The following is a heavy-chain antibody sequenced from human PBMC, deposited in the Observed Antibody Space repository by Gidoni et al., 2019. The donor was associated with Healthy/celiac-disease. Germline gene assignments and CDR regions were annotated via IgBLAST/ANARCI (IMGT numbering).Heavy chain of an antibody. CDR2: IYHSGST. D-gene: IGHD4-17*01. CDR3: ARVGTTVTGWFDP. V-gene: IGHV4-38-2*02. Sequence: QLQLQESGPGLVKPSATLSLTCTVSVYSISRGYYWGWIRPPPGKGLEWRGSIYHSGSTYYNPSLKSRVTISVDTSKNQFSLKLSSVTAADTAVYYCARVGTTVTGWFDPWGQGTLVTVSS. CDR1: VYSISRGYY. J-gene: IGHJ5*02.